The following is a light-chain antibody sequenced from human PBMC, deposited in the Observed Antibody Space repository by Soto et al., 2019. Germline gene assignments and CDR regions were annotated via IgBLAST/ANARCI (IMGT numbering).Light chain of an antibody. CDR2: DVS. J-gene: IGLJ2*01. CDR1: SSDVGGYNY. Sequence: ALTQPASVSGSPGQSITLSCTGTSSDVGGYNYVSWYQQHPGKAPKLMIYDVSNRPSGVSNRFSGSKSGNTASLTISGLQAEDEADYYCSSYTSRVVFGGGTKLTVL. V-gene: IGLV2-14*01. CDR3: SSYTSRVV.